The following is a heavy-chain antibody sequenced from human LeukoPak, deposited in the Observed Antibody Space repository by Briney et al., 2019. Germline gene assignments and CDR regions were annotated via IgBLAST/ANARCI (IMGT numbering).Heavy chain of an antibody. V-gene: IGHV3-23*01. CDR1: GFTFSSYA. CDR3: AKLPTYYYDGSGYYHYDY. J-gene: IGHJ4*02. CDR2: ISGSGAST. Sequence: PGGSLRLSCAASGFTFSSYAMSWVRQAPGKGLEWVSVISGSGASTYYADSVKGRFTISRDNSKNTLYLQMNSLRAEDTAVYYCAKLPTYYYDGSGYYHYDYWGQGTLVTVSS. D-gene: IGHD3-22*01.